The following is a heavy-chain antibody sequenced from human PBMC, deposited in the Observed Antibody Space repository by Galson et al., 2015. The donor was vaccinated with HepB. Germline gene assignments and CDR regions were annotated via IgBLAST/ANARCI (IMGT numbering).Heavy chain of an antibody. V-gene: IGHV4-34*01. CDR2: INHSGST. CDR3: ARLPSRSRGVEWLFASRTKVTLKYYYYGMDV. CDR1: GGSFSGYY. Sequence: ETLSLTCAVYGGSFSGYYWSWIRQPPGKGLEWIGEINHSGSTNYNPSLKSRVTISVDTSKNQFSLKLSSVTAADTAVYYCARLPSRSRGVEWLFASRTKVTLKYYYYGMDVWGQGTTVTVSS. D-gene: IGHD3-3*01. J-gene: IGHJ6*02.